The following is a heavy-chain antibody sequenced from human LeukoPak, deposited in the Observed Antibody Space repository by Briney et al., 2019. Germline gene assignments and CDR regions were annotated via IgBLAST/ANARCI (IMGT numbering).Heavy chain of an antibody. Sequence: SETLSLTCTVSGGSISSYYWSWIRQPAGKGLEWIGRIYTSGSTNYNPSLKSRVTMSVDTSKNQFSLKLGSVTAADTAVYYCARPSTYYYGSGSYDYAFDIWGQGTMVTVSS. CDR2: IYTSGST. V-gene: IGHV4-4*07. CDR1: GGSISSYY. J-gene: IGHJ3*02. CDR3: ARPSTYYYGSGSYDYAFDI. D-gene: IGHD3-10*01.